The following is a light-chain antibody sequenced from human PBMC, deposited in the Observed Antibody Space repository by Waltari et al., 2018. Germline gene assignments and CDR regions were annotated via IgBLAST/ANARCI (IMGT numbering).Light chain of an antibody. CDR1: QSVLHSPVNKDY. Sequence: DIVMTQSPDSLAVSLGERATINCKSSQSVLHSPVNKDYLAWFQQRPGQPPKLLIYWASTRESGVPDRFGGSGSGTDFTLTISSLQAEDVAVYYCQQYHSPPYTFGQGTKLEIK. CDR2: WAS. CDR3: QQYHSPPYT. V-gene: IGKV4-1*01. J-gene: IGKJ2*01.